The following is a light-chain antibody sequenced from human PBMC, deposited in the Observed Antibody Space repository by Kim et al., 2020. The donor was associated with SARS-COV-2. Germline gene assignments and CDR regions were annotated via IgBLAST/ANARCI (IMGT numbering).Light chain of an antibody. V-gene: IGKV1-27*01. CDR3: QKYNSAPWT. CDR2: AAS. CDR1: QGINNY. Sequence: DIQMTQSPSSLSASVGDRVTITCRASQGINNYLAWYQQRPGKVPKLLIYAASTLQSGVPSRFSGSGFGTDFTLTISSPQPEDGATYYCQKYNSAPWTFGRGTKVDIK. J-gene: IGKJ1*01.